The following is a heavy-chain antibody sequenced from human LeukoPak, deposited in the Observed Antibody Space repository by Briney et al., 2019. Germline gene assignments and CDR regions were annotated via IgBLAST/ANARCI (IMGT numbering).Heavy chain of an antibody. CDR2: IYYSGST. D-gene: IGHD5-24*01. V-gene: IGHV4-39*01. CDR3: ASSRGFDY. Sequence: SGTLSLTCTVSGGSISSSSYYWDWIRQPPGKGLEWIGSIYYSGSTYYNSSLKSRVTISVDTSKNQFSLKLSSVTAADTAVYYCASSRGFDYWGQGTLVTVSS. CDR1: GGSISSSSYY. J-gene: IGHJ4*02.